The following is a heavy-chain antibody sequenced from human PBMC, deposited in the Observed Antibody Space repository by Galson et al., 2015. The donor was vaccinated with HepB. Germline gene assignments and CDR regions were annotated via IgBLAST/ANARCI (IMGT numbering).Heavy chain of an antibody. Sequence: SLRLSCAASGFTFSSYAMSWVRQAPGKGLEWVSGISGSGGSTYYADSVQGRFTISRDNSKNTLYLQMNSMRVEDTAVYYCAKVVGSGGPSRIFDYWGQGTLVTVSS. CDR1: GFTFSSYA. CDR2: ISGSGGST. V-gene: IGHV3-23*01. CDR3: AKVVGSGGPSRIFDY. J-gene: IGHJ4*02. D-gene: IGHD3-3*01.